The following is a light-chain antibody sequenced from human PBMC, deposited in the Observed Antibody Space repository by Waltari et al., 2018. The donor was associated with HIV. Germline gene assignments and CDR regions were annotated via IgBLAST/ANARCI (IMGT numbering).Light chain of an antibody. CDR1: SFPKQY. CDR3: QSTDSSATYV. J-gene: IGLJ1*01. V-gene: IGLV3-25*03. Sequence: SFELTHPPSVSVSPGQTARITCSGASFPKQYPYLYQQKTGQAHVGVIYKDSERPSGITERFSGPSSGTTVTLTISGVQAEDEADYYCQSTDSSATYVFGTGTKVTVL. CDR2: KDS.